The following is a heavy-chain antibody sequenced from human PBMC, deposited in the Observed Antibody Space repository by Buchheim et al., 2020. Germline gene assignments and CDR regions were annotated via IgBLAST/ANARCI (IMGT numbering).Heavy chain of an antibody. D-gene: IGHD5-12*01. CDR1: GFTFSSYW. CDR2: IKQDGSEK. Sequence: EVQLVESGGGLVQPGGSLRLSCAASGFTFSSYWMSWVRQAPGKGLEWVANIKQDGSEKYYVDSVKGRFTISRDNAKNSLYLQMSSLRAEDTAVYYCARWGYSGYDLSYYYYGMDVWGQGTT. CDR3: ARWGYSGYDLSYYYYGMDV. J-gene: IGHJ6*02. V-gene: IGHV3-7*01.